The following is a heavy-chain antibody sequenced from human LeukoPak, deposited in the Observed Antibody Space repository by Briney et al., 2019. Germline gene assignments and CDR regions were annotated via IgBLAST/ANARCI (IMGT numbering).Heavy chain of an antibody. D-gene: IGHD3-10*01. Sequence: SETLSLTCTVSGGSISSSSYSWGWIRQPPGKGLEWIGSIYYSESTYYNPSLKSRVTISVDTSKNQFSLKLSSVTAADTAVYYCAAFTMVRGVTSYYFDYWGQGTLVTVSS. CDR1: GGSISSSSYS. J-gene: IGHJ4*02. CDR3: AAFTMVRGVTSYYFDY. V-gene: IGHV4-39*01. CDR2: IYYSEST.